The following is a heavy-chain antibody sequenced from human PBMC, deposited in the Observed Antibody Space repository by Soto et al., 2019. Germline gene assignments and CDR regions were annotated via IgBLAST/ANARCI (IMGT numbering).Heavy chain of an antibody. D-gene: IGHD3-16*01. Sequence: QITLKESGPTLVKPTQTLTLTCTFSGFSLSTSGVGVGCIRQPPGKALEWLALIYWDDDKRYSPSLKSRLTHAKDTAKNQVVLTMTNMDTVDTATYYCAHTEMMVTFGGVASSYFDYWGQGTLVTVSS. CDR3: AHTEMMVTFGGVASSYFDY. V-gene: IGHV2-5*02. J-gene: IGHJ4*02. CDR1: GFSLSTSGVG. CDR2: IYWDDDK.